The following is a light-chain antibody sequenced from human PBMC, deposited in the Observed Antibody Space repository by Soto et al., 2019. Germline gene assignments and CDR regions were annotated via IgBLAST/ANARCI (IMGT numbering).Light chain of an antibody. J-gene: IGKJ5*01. CDR3: HHLTSYPSIT. V-gene: IGKV1-9*01. CDR1: QGISSY. CDR2: AAS. Sequence: DIQLTQSPSFRSAAVGDRVTITCRASQGISSYLAWYQQKPGKAHKLLIYAASTVQSGVPSRFSGGGSGPEFTLKISSLQPEDFATYYCHHLTSYPSITFGQGTRLEIK.